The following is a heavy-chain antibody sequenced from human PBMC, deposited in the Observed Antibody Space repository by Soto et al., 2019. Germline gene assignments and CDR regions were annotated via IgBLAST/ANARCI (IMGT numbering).Heavy chain of an antibody. CDR2: ISGSGGST. D-gene: IGHD5-12*01. CDR1: GFTFSSYA. J-gene: IGHJ4*02. CDR3: AKVGRRYSGCEHWFDY. V-gene: IGHV3-23*01. Sequence: GGSLRLSCAASGFTFSSYAMSWVRQAPGKGLEWVSAISGSGGSTYYADSVKGRFTISRDNSKNTLYLQMNSLRAEDTAVYYCAKVGRRYSGCEHWFDYWGQGTLVTVSS.